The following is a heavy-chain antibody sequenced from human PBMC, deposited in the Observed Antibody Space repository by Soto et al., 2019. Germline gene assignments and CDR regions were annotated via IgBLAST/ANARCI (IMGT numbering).Heavy chain of an antibody. CDR1: GGSVSNYY. Sequence: NPSETLSLTCNVSGGSVSNYYWTWIRQSPEKGLEWIAYMYYNGNINYNPSLKSRVTISIDTSKNHFSLTLKSATAADTAVYYCASGGNWFDPWGQGIQVTVS. CDR3: ASGGNWFDP. J-gene: IGHJ5*02. D-gene: IGHD3-16*01. V-gene: IGHV4-59*02. CDR2: MYYNGNI.